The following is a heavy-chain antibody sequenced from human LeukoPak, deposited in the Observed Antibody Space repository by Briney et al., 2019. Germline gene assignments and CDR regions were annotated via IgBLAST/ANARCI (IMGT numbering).Heavy chain of an antibody. CDR3: ARESGRFRFDS. J-gene: IGHJ5*01. D-gene: IGHD3-3*01. V-gene: IGHV3-7*01. CDR1: GFTFNKYW. Sequence: GGSLRLSCAASGFTFNKYWMNWVRQSPGKGLEWVANIKEDSDKNHVASVRGRFTISRDNAENSLYLQMNSLRVEDTAVYYCARESGRFRFDSWGQGTLVTVSS. CDR2: IKEDSDK.